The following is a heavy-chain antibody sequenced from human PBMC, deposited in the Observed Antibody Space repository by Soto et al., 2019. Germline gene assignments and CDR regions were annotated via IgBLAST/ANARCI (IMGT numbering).Heavy chain of an antibody. CDR2: IIPIFGTA. CDR3: ARGALGYCSSTSCYGYYYYGMDV. J-gene: IGHJ6*02. V-gene: IGHV1-69*13. D-gene: IGHD2-2*01. Sequence: GASVKVSCKAAGGTFSSYAISWVRQAPGQGLEGMGGIIPIFGTANYAQKFQGRVTITADESTSTAYMELSSLRSEDTAVYYCARGALGYCSSTSCYGYYYYGMDVWGQGTTVTVSS. CDR1: GGTFSSYA.